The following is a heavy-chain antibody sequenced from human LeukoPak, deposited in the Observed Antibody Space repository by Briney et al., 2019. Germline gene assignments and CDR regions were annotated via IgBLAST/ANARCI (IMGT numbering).Heavy chain of an antibody. CDR2: IKKDGSEK. CDR3: ARYYYGSGTSFDP. CDR1: GFPFSDYW. J-gene: IGHJ5*02. Sequence: PGGSLRLSCAASGFPFSDYWMSWIRQAPGKGLEWVANIKKDGSEKHYVESVRGRFTISRDNAKNSLYLEMNSLRAEDTAVFYCARYYYGSGTSFDPWGQGTLVTVSS. V-gene: IGHV3-7*01. D-gene: IGHD3-10*01.